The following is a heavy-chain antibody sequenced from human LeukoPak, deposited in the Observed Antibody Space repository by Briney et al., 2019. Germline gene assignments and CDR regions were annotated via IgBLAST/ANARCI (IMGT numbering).Heavy chain of an antibody. CDR3: ARRGLVPAFDI. CDR2: ISGDGSST. CDR1: GFTFSSYW. D-gene: IGHD2-2*01. Sequence: GGSLRLSCAASGFTFSSYWMHWVRQAPGKGLVWVSRISGDGSSTTYADAVKGRFTISRDNAKNTLYLQMSSLRGEDTAVYYCARRGLVPAFDIWGQGTMVTVAS. J-gene: IGHJ3*02. V-gene: IGHV3-74*01.